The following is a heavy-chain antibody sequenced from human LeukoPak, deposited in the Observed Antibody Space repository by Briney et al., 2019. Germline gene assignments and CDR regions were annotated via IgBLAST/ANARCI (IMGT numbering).Heavy chain of an antibody. Sequence: SETLSLTCAVYGGSFSGYYWSWIRQPPGKGLEWIGEINHSGSTNYNPSLKSRVTISVDTSKNQFSLKLSSVTAADTAVYYCASGRSYRYGSGSYYNIYYFDYWGQGTLVTVSS. CDR3: ASGRSYRYGSGSYYNIYYFDY. D-gene: IGHD3-10*01. V-gene: IGHV4-34*01. J-gene: IGHJ4*02. CDR2: INHSGST. CDR1: GGSFSGYY.